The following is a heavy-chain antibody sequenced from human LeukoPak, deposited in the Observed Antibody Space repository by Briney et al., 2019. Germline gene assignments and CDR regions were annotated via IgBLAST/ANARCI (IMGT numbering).Heavy chain of an antibody. CDR1: GGSFSGYY. V-gene: IGHV4-34*01. J-gene: IGHJ4*02. CDR2: INHSGST. D-gene: IGHD5-18*01. Sequence: SETLSLTCAVYGGSFSGYYWRWIRQPPGKGLEWIGEINHSGSTNYNPSLKSRVTLSVDTSKNQFSLKLSSVTAADTAVYYCARGRGGYSYGYSGLGYYFDYWGQGTLVTVSS. CDR3: ARGRGGYSYGYSGLGYYFDY.